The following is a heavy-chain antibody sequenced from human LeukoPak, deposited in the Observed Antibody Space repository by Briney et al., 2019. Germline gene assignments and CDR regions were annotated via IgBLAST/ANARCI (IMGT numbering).Heavy chain of an antibody. CDR1: GGTFSSYA. CDR3: ARASFPYYYDSSGYYPFDY. V-gene: IGHV1-69*01. J-gene: IGHJ4*02. Sequence: GSSVKVSCKASGGTFSSYAISWVRQAPGQGLEWMGGIIPIFGTANYAQKFQGRVTITADESTSTAYMELSSLRSEDTAVYYCARASFPYYYDSSGYYPFDYWGQGTLVTVSS. D-gene: IGHD3-22*01. CDR2: IIPIFGTA.